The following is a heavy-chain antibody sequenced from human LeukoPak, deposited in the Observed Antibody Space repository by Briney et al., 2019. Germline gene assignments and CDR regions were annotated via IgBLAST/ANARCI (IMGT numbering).Heavy chain of an antibody. J-gene: IGHJ6*03. V-gene: IGHV3-21*01. CDR2: ISSSSSYI. D-gene: IGHD3-10*01. CDR3: AKDRYYYGSGYYYYMDV. CDR1: GFTFSSYS. Sequence: GGSLRLSCAASGFTFSSYSMNWVRQAPGKGLEWVSSISSSSSYIYYADSVKGRFTISRDNSKNTLYLQMNSLRAEDTAVYYCAKDRYYYGSGYYYYMDVWGKGTTVTVSS.